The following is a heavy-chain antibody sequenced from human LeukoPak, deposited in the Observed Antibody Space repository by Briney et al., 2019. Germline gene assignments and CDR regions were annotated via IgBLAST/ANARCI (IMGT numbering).Heavy chain of an antibody. J-gene: IGHJ4*02. CDR3: ARGSGSYYLFDY. V-gene: IGHV4-59*08. CDR1: GGSISGSY. Sequence: SETLSLTCTVSGGSISGSYWNWIRQPPGKGLEWIGYIYYSGTTNYNPSLKSRVTISVDTSRNQFSLKMSSVTAADTAVYYCARGSGSYYLFDYWGQGTLVTVSS. D-gene: IGHD3-10*01. CDR2: IYYSGTT.